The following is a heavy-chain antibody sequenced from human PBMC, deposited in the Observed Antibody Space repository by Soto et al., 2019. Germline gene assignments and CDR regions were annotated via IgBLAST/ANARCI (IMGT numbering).Heavy chain of an antibody. CDR3: ARDSYSHYYYYGMDV. V-gene: IGHV1-3*01. J-gene: IGHJ6*02. CDR2: INAGNGNT. CDR1: GYTFSSCS. D-gene: IGHD6-13*01. Sequence: ASVKVSCKASGYTFSSCSIHWVRQAPGQRLEWMGWINAGNGNTKYSQKFQGRVTITRDTSASTAYMELSSLRSEDTAVYYCARDSYSHYYYYGMDVWGQGTTVTVSS.